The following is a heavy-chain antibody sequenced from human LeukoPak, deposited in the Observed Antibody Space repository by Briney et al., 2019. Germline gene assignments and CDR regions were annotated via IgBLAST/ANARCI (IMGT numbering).Heavy chain of an antibody. V-gene: IGHV3-53*01. J-gene: IGHJ4*02. Sequence: GGSLRLXCAASGFTVSSNYMSWVRQAPGKGLEWVSVIYSGGSTYYADSVKGRFTISRDNSKNTLYLRMNSLRAEDTAVYYCARGPKGPTFGGVIVYFDYWGQGTLVTVSS. CDR1: GFTVSSNY. CDR2: IYSGGST. CDR3: ARGPKGPTFGGVIVYFDY. D-gene: IGHD3-16*02.